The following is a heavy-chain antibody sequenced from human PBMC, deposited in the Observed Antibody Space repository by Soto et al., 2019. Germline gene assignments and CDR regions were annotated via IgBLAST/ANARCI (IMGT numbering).Heavy chain of an antibody. Sequence: QITLKESGPTLVKPTQTLTLTCTFSGFSLSTSGVGVGWIRQPPGKALEWLALIYWDDDKRYSPSLKSRLTITKDTSKTQVVLTMTNMDPVDTATYYCARDSSGYLGFDYWGQGTLVTVSS. D-gene: IGHD3-22*01. V-gene: IGHV2-5*02. CDR3: ARDSSGYLGFDY. J-gene: IGHJ4*02. CDR2: IYWDDDK. CDR1: GFSLSTSGVG.